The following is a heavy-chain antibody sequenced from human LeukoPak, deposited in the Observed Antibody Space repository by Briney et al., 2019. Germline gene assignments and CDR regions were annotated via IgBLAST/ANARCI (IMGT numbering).Heavy chain of an antibody. CDR2: VRDSGSST. CDR3: AKQDIRSSRWYD. J-gene: IGHJ4*02. D-gene: IGHD6-13*01. V-gene: IGHV3-23*01. Sequence: PGGSLRLSCAASRFTFSSYDMSWLRQAQGKGLEWGSAVRDSGSSTYYEIYVKGPFTISRDNYNNTLYLKMHTIGGDATAVYYCAKQDIRSSRWYDGGQRIRDSVSS. CDR1: RFTFSSYD.